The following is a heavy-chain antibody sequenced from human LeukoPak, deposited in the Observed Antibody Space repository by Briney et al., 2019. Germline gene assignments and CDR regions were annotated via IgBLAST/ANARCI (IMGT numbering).Heavy chain of an antibody. CDR2: IYYRGST. V-gene: IGHV4-39*01. D-gene: IGHD7-27*01. J-gene: IGHJ4*02. Sequence: SETLSLTCTVSGGSISSTDYYWGWTRQPPGKSLEWTGCIYYRGSTYYNSSLKSRASISIARSKNQFTLKLSSGTAANPALNTWASRRWGSSNVDYWGQGTLVTVSS. CDR1: GGSISSTDYY. CDR3: ASRRWGSSNVDY.